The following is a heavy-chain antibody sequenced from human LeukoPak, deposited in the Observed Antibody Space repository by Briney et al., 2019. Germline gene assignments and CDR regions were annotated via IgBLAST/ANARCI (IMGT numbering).Heavy chain of an antibody. J-gene: IGHJ4*02. V-gene: IGHV1-2*02. CDR2: ISPNTGAT. D-gene: IGHD1-1*01. Sequence: ASVKVSCKTSGYTVTGYYLHWVRQAPGQGLEWMGWISPNTGATKYAQKFQGRVAMTRDTSISIAYMELSRLRSDDTAVYYCARGLYNTYPEDYWGQGTLVTVSS. CDR3: ARGLYNTYPEDY. CDR1: GYTVTGYY.